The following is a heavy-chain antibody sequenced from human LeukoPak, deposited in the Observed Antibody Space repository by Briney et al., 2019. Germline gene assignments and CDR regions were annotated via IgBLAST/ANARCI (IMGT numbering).Heavy chain of an antibody. CDR3: ATVKYDDTASLYYSYMDV. V-gene: IGHV3-21*01. D-gene: IGHD3-16*01. J-gene: IGHJ6*03. Sequence: GGSLRLSCAASGFTFSNYDMNWLRQAPGKGLEWVSSISSSSSYIYYADSVKGRFTISRDNAKNSLYLQMNSLRAEDTAVYYCATVKYDDTASLYYSYMDVWGRGTTVTVSS. CDR2: ISSSSSYI. CDR1: GFTFSNYD.